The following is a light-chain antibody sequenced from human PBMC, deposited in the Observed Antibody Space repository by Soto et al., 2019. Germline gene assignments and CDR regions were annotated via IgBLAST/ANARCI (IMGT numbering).Light chain of an antibody. J-gene: IGKJ5*01. CDR2: DAS. CDR3: QQRSNWPIT. Sequence: ELVLTQSPAILSLSPGERATLSCRTSQSVSSYFAWYQQKPGRAPRLLIYDASNRATGIPARFIGSGSGTDFTLTISSLEPEDFAVYYCQQRSNWPITFGQGTRLEIK. CDR1: QSVSSY. V-gene: IGKV3-11*01.